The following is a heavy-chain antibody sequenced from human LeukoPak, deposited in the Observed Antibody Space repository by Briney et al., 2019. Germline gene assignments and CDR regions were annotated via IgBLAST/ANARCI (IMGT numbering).Heavy chain of an antibody. CDR3: AKDFYGGNPGGGFDY. CDR1: GFTFSSYG. D-gene: IGHD4-23*01. J-gene: IGHJ4*02. Sequence: GGSLRLSCAASGFTFSSYGMHWVRQAPGKGLEWVAVISYDGSNKYYADSVKGRFTISRDNSKNTLYLQMNSLRAEDTAVYYCAKDFYGGNPGGGFDYWGQGTLVTVSS. CDR2: ISYDGSNK. V-gene: IGHV3-30*18.